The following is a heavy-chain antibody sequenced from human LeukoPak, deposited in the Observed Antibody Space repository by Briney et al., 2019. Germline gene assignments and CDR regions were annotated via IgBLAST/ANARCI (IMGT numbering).Heavy chain of an antibody. CDR3: ARAKQLARVFDY. V-gene: IGHV4-30-4*08. J-gene: IGHJ4*02. Sequence: PSQTLSLTCTVSGGSISSGDYYWSWIRQPPGKGLEWIGYIYYSGSTYYNPSLKSRVTISVDTSKNQFSLKLSSVTAADTAVYYCARAKQLARVFDYWGQGTLVTVSS. D-gene: IGHD6-6*01. CDR1: GGSISSGDYY. CDR2: IYYSGST.